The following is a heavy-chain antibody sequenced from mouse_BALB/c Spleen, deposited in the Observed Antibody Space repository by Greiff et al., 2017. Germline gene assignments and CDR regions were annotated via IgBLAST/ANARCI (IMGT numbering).Heavy chain of an antibody. CDR1: GDSITSGY. V-gene: IGHV3-8*02. CDR3: ARSDYGSSFWFAY. J-gene: IGHJ3*01. Sequence: EVQLQQSGPSLVKPSQTLSLTCSVTGDSITSGYWNWIRKFPGNKLEYMGYISYSGSTYYNPSLKSRISITRDTSKNQYYLQLNSVTTEDTATYYCARSDYGSSFWFAYGGQGTLVTVSA. D-gene: IGHD1-1*01. CDR2: ISYSGST.